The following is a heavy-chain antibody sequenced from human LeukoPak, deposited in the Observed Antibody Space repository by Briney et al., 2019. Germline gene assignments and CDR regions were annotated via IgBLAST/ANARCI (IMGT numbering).Heavy chain of an antibody. D-gene: IGHD3-22*01. Sequence: GRSLRLSCAASGFTFSSYGMHWVRQAPGKGLEWVAVIWYDGSNKHYAESVKGRFSISRDNSKSALYLQMNSLRAEDTAVYYCARARGVSTGYRPIDYWGQGTLVTVSS. V-gene: IGHV3-33*01. CDR3: ARARGVSTGYRPIDY. CDR2: IWYDGSNK. J-gene: IGHJ4*02. CDR1: GFTFSSYG.